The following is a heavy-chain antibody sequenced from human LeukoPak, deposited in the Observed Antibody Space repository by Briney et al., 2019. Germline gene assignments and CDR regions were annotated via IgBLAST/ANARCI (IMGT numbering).Heavy chain of an antibody. D-gene: IGHD3-10*02. Sequence: GGSLRLSCADSGLIFSSYWMHWVRQAPGKGLVWVSRINSDGSSTYADSVKGRFTISRDNAKNTLYLQMNSLRAEDTAVYYCARDRYYVPWFDPWGQGTLVTVSS. CDR2: INSDGSST. V-gene: IGHV3-74*01. CDR3: ARDRYYVPWFDP. CDR1: GLIFSSYW. J-gene: IGHJ5*02.